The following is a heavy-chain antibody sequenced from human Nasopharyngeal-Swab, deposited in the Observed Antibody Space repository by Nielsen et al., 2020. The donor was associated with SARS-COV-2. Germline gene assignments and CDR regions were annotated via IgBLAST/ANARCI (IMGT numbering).Heavy chain of an antibody. CDR2: INHSGST. V-gene: IGHV4-34*01. J-gene: IGHJ4*02. D-gene: IGHD4-17*01. CDR3: ASNYGDYAESRARFDY. Sequence: WIRQPPGKGPEWIGEINHSGSTNYNPSLKSRVTISVDTSKNQFSLKLSSVTAADTAVYYCASNYGDYAESRARFDYWGQGTLVTVSS.